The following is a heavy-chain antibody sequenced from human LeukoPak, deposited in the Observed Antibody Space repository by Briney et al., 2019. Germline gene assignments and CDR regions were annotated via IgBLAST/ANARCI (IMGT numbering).Heavy chain of an antibody. V-gene: IGHV3-21*01. Sequence: GGSLRLSCAASGFTFSSYSMSWVRQAPGKGLEWVSSISSSSSYIYYADSVKGRFTISRDNAKNSLYLQMNSLRAEDTAVYYCARDSGSHDAFDIWGQGTMVTVSS. D-gene: IGHD1-26*01. J-gene: IGHJ3*02. CDR3: ARDSGSHDAFDI. CDR1: GFTFSSYS. CDR2: ISSSSSYI.